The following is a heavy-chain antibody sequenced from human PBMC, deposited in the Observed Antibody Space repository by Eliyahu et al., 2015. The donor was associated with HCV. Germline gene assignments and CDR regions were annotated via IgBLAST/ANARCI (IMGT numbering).Heavy chain of an antibody. V-gene: IGHV1-69*01. J-gene: IGHJ6*02. CDR3: ARDSFSRTARDGYPSRYYYYYYGMDV. D-gene: IGHD5-24*01. Sequence: QVQLVQSGAEVKKPGSSVKVSCKASGGTFSSYAISWVRXAPGQGLEWMGGIIPIFGTANYAQKFQGRVTITADESTSTAYMELSSLRSEDTAVYYCARDSFSRTARDGYPSRYYYYYYGMDVWGQGTTVTVSS. CDR2: IIPIFGTA. CDR1: GGTFSSYA.